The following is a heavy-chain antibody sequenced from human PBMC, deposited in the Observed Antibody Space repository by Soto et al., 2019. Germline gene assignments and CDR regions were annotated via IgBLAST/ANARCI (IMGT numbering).Heavy chain of an antibody. D-gene: IGHD3-10*01. CDR2: ISAYNGDT. Sequence: QVQLVQSGAEVKKPGASLQVSCKASGYTFTTYGISWVRRAPGQGLEWMGWISAYNGDTNYAQKLQGRVTMTTDTSTSTAYMDLRSLRSDDTAVYYCVRNPLSAMGTHGNGFDIWGQGTMVTVSS. CDR1: GYTFTTYG. V-gene: IGHV1-18*01. CDR3: VRNPLSAMGTHGNGFDI. J-gene: IGHJ3*02.